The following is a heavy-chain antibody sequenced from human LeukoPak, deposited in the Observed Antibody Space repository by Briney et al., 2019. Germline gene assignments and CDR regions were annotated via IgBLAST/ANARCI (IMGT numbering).Heavy chain of an antibody. CDR3: ARAHYDFWSGYADY. V-gene: IGHV3-48*04. J-gene: IGHJ4*02. D-gene: IGHD3-3*01. Sequence: GGSLRLSCAASGFTFSSYSMNWVRQAPGKGLEWVSYISSSSSTIYYADSVKGRFTISRDNAKNSLYLQMNSLRAEDTAVYYCARAHYDFWSGYADYWGQGTLVTVSS. CDR1: GFTFSSYS. CDR2: ISSSSSTI.